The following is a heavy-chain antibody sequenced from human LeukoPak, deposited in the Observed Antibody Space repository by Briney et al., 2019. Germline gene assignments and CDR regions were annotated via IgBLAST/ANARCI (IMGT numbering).Heavy chain of an antibody. V-gene: IGHV3-33*08. Sequence: GGSLRLSCAASGFTSSSYAMSWVRQAPGKGLEWVAVIWYDGSNKYYADSVKGRFTISRDNPKNTLYVRMNSLRAGDTAVYYCARGRGADYGGNSGYFGYWGQGTLVTVSS. CDR2: IWYDGSNK. D-gene: IGHD4-23*01. CDR3: ARGRGADYGGNSGYFGY. J-gene: IGHJ4*02. CDR1: GFTSSSYA.